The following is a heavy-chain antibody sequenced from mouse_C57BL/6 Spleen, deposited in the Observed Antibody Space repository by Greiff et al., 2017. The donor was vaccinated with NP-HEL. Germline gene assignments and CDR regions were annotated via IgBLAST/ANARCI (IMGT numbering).Heavy chain of an antibody. D-gene: IGHD2-14*01. CDR3: ARSPLYYRGFAY. CDR2: INPNNGGT. J-gene: IGHJ3*01. Sequence: VQLQQSGPELVKPGASVKIPCKASGYTFTDYNMDWVKQSHGKSLEWIGDINPNNGGTIYNQKFKGKATVTVDKSSSTAYMELRSLTSEDTAVYYCARSPLYYRGFAYWGQGTLVTVSA. CDR1: GYTFTDYN. V-gene: IGHV1-18*01.